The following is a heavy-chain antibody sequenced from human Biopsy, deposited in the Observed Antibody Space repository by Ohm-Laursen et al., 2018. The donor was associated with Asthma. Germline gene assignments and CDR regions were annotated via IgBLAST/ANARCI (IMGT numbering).Heavy chain of an antibody. Sequence: LVKVSCKPSGDSFSNYAISWVRQAPGQGLEWMGGLIPVLGTPDHAQMFEGRVTITADESTSTAYMELSSLSSEDTAVYYCARGYSGSDRIVYYYSGLEVWGQGTTVTVSS. CDR2: LIPVLGTP. CDR3: ARGYSGSDRIVYYYSGLEV. V-gene: IGHV1-69*13. D-gene: IGHD5-12*01. J-gene: IGHJ6*02. CDR1: GDSFSNYA.